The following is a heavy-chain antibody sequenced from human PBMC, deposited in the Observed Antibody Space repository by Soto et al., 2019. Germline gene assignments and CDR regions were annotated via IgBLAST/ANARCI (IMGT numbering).Heavy chain of an antibody. V-gene: IGHV1-46*01. J-gene: IGHJ4*02. CDR1: GYTFTSYY. D-gene: IGHD5-18*01. Sequence: RASVKVSCKASGYTFTSYYMHWVRQAPGQGLEWMGIINPSGGSTSYAQKFQGRVTMTRDTSTSTVYMELSSLRSEDTAVYYCARDTARGYSYGAFDYWGQGTLVTVSS. CDR3: ARDTARGYSYGAFDY. CDR2: INPSGGST.